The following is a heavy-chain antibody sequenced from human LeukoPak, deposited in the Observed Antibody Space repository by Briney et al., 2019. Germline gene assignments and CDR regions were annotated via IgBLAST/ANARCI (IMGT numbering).Heavy chain of an antibody. Sequence: GGSLRLSCAASGFTFSSYAMSWVRQAPGKGLEWVSAISGSGGSTYYADSMKGRFTISRDNSKNTLYLQMNSLRAEDTAVYYCAKRPLYSSSWYNYFDYWGQGTLVTVSS. CDR3: AKRPLYSSSWYNYFDY. V-gene: IGHV3-23*01. CDR2: ISGSGGST. D-gene: IGHD6-13*01. J-gene: IGHJ4*02. CDR1: GFTFSSYA.